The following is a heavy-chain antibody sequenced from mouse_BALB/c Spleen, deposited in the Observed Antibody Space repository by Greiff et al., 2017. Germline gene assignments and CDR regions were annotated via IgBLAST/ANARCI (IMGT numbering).Heavy chain of an antibody. V-gene: IGHV5-12-2*01. J-gene: IGHJ1*01. CDR2: ISNGGGST. D-gene: IGHD2-3*01. CDR1: GFTFSSYT. Sequence: EVMLVESGGGLVQPGGSLKLSCAASGFTFSSYTMSWVRQTPEKRLEWVAYISNGGGSTYYPDTVKGRFTISRDNAKNTLYLQMSSLKSEDTAMYYCARHDGYYDPHWYFDVWGAGTTVTVSS. CDR3: ARHDGYYDPHWYFDV.